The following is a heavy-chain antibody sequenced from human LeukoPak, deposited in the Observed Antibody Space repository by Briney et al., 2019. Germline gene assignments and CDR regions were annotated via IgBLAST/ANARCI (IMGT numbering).Heavy chain of an antibody. Sequence: SETLSLTCTVSGGSISSYYWSWIRQPPGKGLEWIGYIYYSGSTNYNPSLKSRVTISVDTSKNQFSLKLSSVTAADTAVYYCARGRGSSGWYGGTTSGGYYFDYWGQGTLVTVSS. D-gene: IGHD6-19*01. V-gene: IGHV4-59*12. J-gene: IGHJ4*02. CDR3: ARGRGSSGWYGGTTSGGYYFDY. CDR1: GGSISSYY. CDR2: IYYSGST.